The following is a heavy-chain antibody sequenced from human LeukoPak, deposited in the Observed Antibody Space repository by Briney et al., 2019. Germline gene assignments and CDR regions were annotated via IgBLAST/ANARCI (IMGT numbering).Heavy chain of an antibody. J-gene: IGHJ5*02. Sequence: SGTLSLTCPVSGGSISSSNWWSWVRQPPGKGLEWIGEIYHSGSTNYNPSLKSRVTISVDKSKNQFSLKLSSVTAADTAVYYCARLPRSYGYDENWFDPWGQGTLVTVSS. D-gene: IGHD5-18*01. CDR2: IYHSGST. V-gene: IGHV4-4*02. CDR3: ARLPRSYGYDENWFDP. CDR1: GGSISSSNW.